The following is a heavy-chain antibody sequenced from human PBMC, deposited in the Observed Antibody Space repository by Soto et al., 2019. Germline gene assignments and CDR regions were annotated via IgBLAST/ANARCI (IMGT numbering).Heavy chain of an antibody. CDR1: GFTFSSYA. CDR2: ISYDGSNK. D-gene: IGHD2-2*01. Sequence: GGSLRLSCAASGFTFSSYAMHWVRQAPGKGLEWVAVISYDGSNKYYADSVKGRFTISRDNSKNTLYLQMTNMDPVDTATYYCAHGGYCSSTSCYYYHYGMDVWGQGTTVTVSS. V-gene: IGHV3-30-3*01. CDR3: AHGGYCSSTSCYYYHYGMDV. J-gene: IGHJ6*02.